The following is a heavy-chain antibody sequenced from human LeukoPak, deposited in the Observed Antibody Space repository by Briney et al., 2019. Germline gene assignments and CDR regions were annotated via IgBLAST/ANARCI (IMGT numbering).Heavy chain of an antibody. V-gene: IGHV3-7*01. Sequence: PGGSLRLSCAASGFTFSDYYMSWVRQAPGKRLEWVANIKQDGSEEYYVDSVKGRFTISRDNAKNSLYLQMNSLRAEDSAVYYCARDCYFGSGSYNWFDPWGQGTLVTVSS. CDR1: GFTFSDYY. CDR2: IKQDGSEE. J-gene: IGHJ5*02. CDR3: ARDCYFGSGSYNWFDP. D-gene: IGHD3-10*01.